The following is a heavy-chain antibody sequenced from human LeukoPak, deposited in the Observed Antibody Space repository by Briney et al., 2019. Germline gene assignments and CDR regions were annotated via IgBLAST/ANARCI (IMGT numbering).Heavy chain of an antibody. CDR1: GGSISSYY. CDR3: ARGGSYYDFWSGYYDYYYYMDV. V-gene: IGHV4-59*01. D-gene: IGHD3-3*01. Sequence: PSETLSLTCTVSGGSISSYYWSWIRQPPGKGLEWIGYIYYSGSTNYNPSPKSRVTISVDTSKNQFSLRLTSVTAADTAVYYCARGGSYYDFWSGYYDYYYYMDVWGKGTTVTVSS. CDR2: IYYSGST. J-gene: IGHJ6*03.